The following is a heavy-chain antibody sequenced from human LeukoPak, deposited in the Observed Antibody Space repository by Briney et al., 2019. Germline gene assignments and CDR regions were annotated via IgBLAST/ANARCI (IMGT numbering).Heavy chain of an antibody. CDR1: GGSFSGYY. Sequence: SETLSLTCAVYGGSFSGYYWSWIRQPPGKGLEWIGEINHSGSTNYNPSLKSRVTISVDTSKNQFSLKLSSVTAADTAVYYCARGKRRSSFDPWGQGTLVTVSS. D-gene: IGHD2-15*01. V-gene: IGHV4-34*01. CDR2: INHSGST. J-gene: IGHJ5*02. CDR3: ARGKRRSSFDP.